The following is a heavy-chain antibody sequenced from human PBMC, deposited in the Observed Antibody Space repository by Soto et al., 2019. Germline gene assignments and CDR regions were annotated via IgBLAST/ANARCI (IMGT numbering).Heavy chain of an antibody. CDR3: ASLPGIAAAGSFSWFDP. D-gene: IGHD6-13*01. Sequence: EVQLVQSGAEVKKPGESLRISCKGSGYSFTSYWISWVRQMPGKGLEWMGRIDPSDSYTNYSPSFQGHVTISADKSISTAYLQWSSLKASDTAMYYCASLPGIAAAGSFSWFDPWGQGTLVTVSS. CDR1: GYSFTSYW. V-gene: IGHV5-10-1*03. J-gene: IGHJ5*02. CDR2: IDPSDSYT.